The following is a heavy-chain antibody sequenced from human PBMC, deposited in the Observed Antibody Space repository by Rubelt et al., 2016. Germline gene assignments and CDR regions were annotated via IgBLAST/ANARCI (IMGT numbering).Heavy chain of an antibody. V-gene: IGHV4-34*01. J-gene: IGHJ6*02. CDR2: INHSGST. CDR3: AGAEEDLGMDV. CDR1: GGSFSGYY. D-gene: IGHD2-15*01. Sequence: QVQLQQWGAGLLKPSETLSLTCAVYGGSFSGYYWSWIRQPPGKGLEWIGEINHSGSTNYNPSLKIRVTISGDTSKNQFSLKLSSVTAADTAVYYCAGAEEDLGMDVWGQGTTVTVSS.